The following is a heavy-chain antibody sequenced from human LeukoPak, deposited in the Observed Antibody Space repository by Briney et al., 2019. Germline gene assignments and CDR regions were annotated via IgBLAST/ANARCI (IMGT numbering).Heavy chain of an antibody. D-gene: IGHD2-15*01. J-gene: IGHJ4*02. CDR3: ARRRLGYCSGGSCPDDY. CDR1: GYTFTSYG. CDR2: IIPIFGTA. V-gene: IGHV1-69*13. Sequence: SVKVSCKASGYTFTSYGISWVRQAPGQGLEWMGGIIPIFGTANYAQKFQGRVTITADESTSTAYMELSSLRSDDTAVYYCARRRLGYCSGGSCPDDYWGQGTLVTVSS.